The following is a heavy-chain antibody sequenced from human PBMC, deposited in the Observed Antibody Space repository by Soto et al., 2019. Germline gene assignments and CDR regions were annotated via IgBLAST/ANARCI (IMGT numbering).Heavy chain of an antibody. CDR2: ISGSGRST. D-gene: IGHD3-10*01. CDR1: GFTFSSFA. CDR3: TTHSYYYGSGMASDY. V-gene: IGHV3-23*01. J-gene: IGHJ4*02. Sequence: GGSLRLSCAASGFTFSSFAMSWVRQAPEKGLEWVTGISGSGRSTFYADSVKGRFTISRDNSKNTLYLQMNSLRAEDTAVYYCTTHSYYYGSGMASDYWGQGTLVTVSS.